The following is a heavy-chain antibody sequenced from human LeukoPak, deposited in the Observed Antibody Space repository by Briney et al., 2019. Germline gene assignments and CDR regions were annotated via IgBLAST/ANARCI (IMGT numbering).Heavy chain of an antibody. CDR1: GFTFSSYA. V-gene: IGHV3-30*04. Sequence: PGRPLRLSCAASGFTFSSYAMHWVRQAPGKGLEWVAVISYDGSNKYYADSVKGRFTISRDNSKNTLYLQMNSLRAEDTAVYYCARVGSGYYYGGFDYWGQGTLVTVSS. J-gene: IGHJ4*02. CDR3: ARVGSGYYYGGFDY. D-gene: IGHD3-22*01. CDR2: ISYDGSNK.